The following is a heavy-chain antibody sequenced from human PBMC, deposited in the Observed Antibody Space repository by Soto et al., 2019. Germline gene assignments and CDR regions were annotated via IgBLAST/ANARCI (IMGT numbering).Heavy chain of an antibody. J-gene: IGHJ1*01. D-gene: IGHD1-26*01. CDR2: INWNGGST. Sequence: DVQLVESGGSVVRPGGSLRLSCAASGFTFGDHGMLWVLQAPGKGLEWVSGINWNGGSTGYVDAVKGRFTISIDNAKNSLYLQMDSLRAADTALYYCARASGDYYRYFQDWGQGTLVTVSS. V-gene: IGHV3-20*04. CDR3: ARASGDYYRYFQD. CDR1: GFTFGDHG.